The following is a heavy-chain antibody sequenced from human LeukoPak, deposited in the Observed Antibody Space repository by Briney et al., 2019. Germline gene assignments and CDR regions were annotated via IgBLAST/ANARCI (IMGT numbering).Heavy chain of an antibody. D-gene: IGHD6-6*01. J-gene: IGHJ4*02. Sequence: QPGGSLRHSCAASGFTFSSYSMNWVRQAPGKGLEWVSYISSSSSTIYYADSVKGRFTISRDNAKNSLYLQMNSLRAEDTAVYYCASLISIAARPGAFDYWGQGTLVTVSS. CDR3: ASLISIAARPGAFDY. CDR2: ISSSSSTI. V-gene: IGHV3-48*01. CDR1: GFTFSSYS.